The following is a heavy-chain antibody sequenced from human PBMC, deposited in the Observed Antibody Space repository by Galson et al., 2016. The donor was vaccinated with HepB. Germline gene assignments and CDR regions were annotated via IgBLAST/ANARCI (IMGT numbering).Heavy chain of an antibody. J-gene: IGHJ4*02. Sequence: SLRLSCAASGFTFSSYAMGWVRQARGKGLEWISIISGSGDATFHADSVKGRFTISRDNSKNTLSLQMNSLRAEDTAIYYCAKGVMLYSSYLESWGQGTLVTVSS. D-gene: IGHD3-16*01. CDR3: AKGVMLYSSYLES. CDR1: GFTFSSYA. CDR2: ISGSGDAT. V-gene: IGHV3-23*01.